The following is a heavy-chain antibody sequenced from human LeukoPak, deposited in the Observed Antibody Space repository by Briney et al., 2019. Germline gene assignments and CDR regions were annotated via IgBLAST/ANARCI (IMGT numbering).Heavy chain of an antibody. CDR1: GFSFSNYA. J-gene: IGHJ4*02. CDR2: MSGTGGAT. CDR3: ARYCNYLDF. D-gene: IGHD2-8*02. V-gene: IGHV3-23*01. Sequence: GGSLRLSCAASGFSFSNYAMSWVRQTPGKGLEWVSAMSGTGGATYYADSVKGRFTISRDNSKNKLYLQMNSLRVEDTALYYCARYCNYLDFWGQGTLVTVSS.